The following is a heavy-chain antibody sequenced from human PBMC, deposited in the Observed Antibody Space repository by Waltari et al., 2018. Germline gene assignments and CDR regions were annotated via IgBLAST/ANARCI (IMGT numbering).Heavy chain of an antibody. CDR2: INSEGSIT. CDR1: GFTFSHYA. Sequence: EVQLVESGGGLVQPGGSLRLSCAASGFTFSHYAMHWVRQAPGKGIEYVSVINSEGSITYYADYVNGRFTTSRDKYKNTLYLHMGMLSAEDMAGYYCARELFRNYYYYGMDVWGQGTTVTVSS. J-gene: IGHJ6*02. V-gene: IGHV3-64*07. D-gene: IGHD2-15*01. CDR3: ARELFRNYYYYGMDV.